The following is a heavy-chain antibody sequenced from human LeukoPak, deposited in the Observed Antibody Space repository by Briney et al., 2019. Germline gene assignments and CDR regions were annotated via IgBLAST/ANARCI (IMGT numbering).Heavy chain of an antibody. CDR1: GFTVDSNY. D-gene: IGHD1-14*01. J-gene: IGHJ4*02. CDR3: AKDQKWVSPNYLDS. CDR2: ISASGGST. V-gene: IGHV3-23*01. Sequence: PGGSLRLSCAASGFTVDSNYLSWARQVPGKGLEWVSGISASGGSTYYADSVRGRFTISRDNPKNTLYVQMNSLRDEDTAVYYCAKDQKWVSPNYLDSWGQGTLVTVSS.